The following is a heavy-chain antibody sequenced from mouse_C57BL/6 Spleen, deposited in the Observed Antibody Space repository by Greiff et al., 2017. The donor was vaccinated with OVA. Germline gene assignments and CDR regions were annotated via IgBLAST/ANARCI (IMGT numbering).Heavy chain of an antibody. D-gene: IGHD1-1*01. V-gene: IGHV1-64*01. CDR2: IHPNSGST. Sequence: QVQLKQPGAELVKPGASVKLSCKASGYTFTSYWMHWVKQRPGQGLEWIGMIHPNSGSTNYNEKFKSKATLTVDKSSSTAYMQLSSLTSEDSAVYYCASHYGSSSDYWGQGTTLTVSS. J-gene: IGHJ2*01. CDR3: ASHYGSSSDY. CDR1: GYTFTSYW.